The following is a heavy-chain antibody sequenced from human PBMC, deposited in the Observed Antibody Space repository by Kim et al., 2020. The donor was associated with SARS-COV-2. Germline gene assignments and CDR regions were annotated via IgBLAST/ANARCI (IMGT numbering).Heavy chain of an antibody. CDR2: ISSSSSYI. V-gene: IGHV3-21*01. CDR3: ARESGAVAGYFDY. J-gene: IGHJ4*02. CDR1: GFTFSSYS. D-gene: IGHD6-19*01. Sequence: GGSLRLSCAASGFTFSSYSMNWVRQAPGKGLEWVSSISSSSSYIYYADSVKGRFTISRDNAKNSLYLQMNSLRAEDTAVYYCARESGAVAGYFDYWGQGTLVTVSS.